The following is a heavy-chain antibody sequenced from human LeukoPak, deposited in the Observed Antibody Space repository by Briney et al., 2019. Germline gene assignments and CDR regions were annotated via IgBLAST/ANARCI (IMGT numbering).Heavy chain of an antibody. CDR2: IYYSGST. D-gene: IGHD4-11*01. V-gene: IGHV4-30-4*01. J-gene: IGHJ4*01. Sequence: SQTLSLTCTVSGGFISSCDYYWSRIRQAPGKDLDWFGNIYYSGSTYYNPSLKSLVTISVDTSKNQFSQKLSSVTADDTVVYYSARHDYSDYSFEYWG. CDR1: GGFISSCDYY. CDR3: ARHDYSDYSFEY.